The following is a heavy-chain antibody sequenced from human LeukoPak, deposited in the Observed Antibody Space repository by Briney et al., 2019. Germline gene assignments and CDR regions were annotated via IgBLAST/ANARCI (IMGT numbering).Heavy chain of an antibody. CDR1: GYTFTSYG. J-gene: IGHJ3*02. D-gene: IGHD4-23*01. Sequence: ASVTVSCKSSGYTFTSYGISWVRQAPGQGLEWMGWIIAYNGNTNYAQKLQGRVTMTTDTSTSTAYMELRSLRSEDTAVYYCARDEGVRWPKKKYAFDMSGEGTMVTVSS. CDR3: ARDEGVRWPKKKYAFDM. V-gene: IGHV1-18*01. CDR2: IIAYNGNT.